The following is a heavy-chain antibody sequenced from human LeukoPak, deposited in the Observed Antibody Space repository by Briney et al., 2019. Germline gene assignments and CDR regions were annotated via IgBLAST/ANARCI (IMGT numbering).Heavy chain of an antibody. CDR3: ARDRALYGDPDAFDI. Sequence: GGSLRLSCAASGFTFSSYAMHWVRQAPGKGLEWVAVISYDGSNKYYADSVKGRFTISRDNSKNTLYLQMNSLRAEDTAVYYCARDRALYGDPDAFDIWGQGTMVTVSS. CDR2: ISYDGSNK. V-gene: IGHV3-30-3*01. J-gene: IGHJ3*02. D-gene: IGHD4-17*01. CDR1: GFTFSSYA.